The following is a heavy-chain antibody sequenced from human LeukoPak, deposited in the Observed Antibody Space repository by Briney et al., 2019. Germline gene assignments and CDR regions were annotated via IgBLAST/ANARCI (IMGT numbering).Heavy chain of an antibody. V-gene: IGHV3-53*01. J-gene: IGHJ6*04. CDR2: IYSGGST. CDR3: ARDRPLPDV. Sequence: PGGSLRLSCAASGFTFSSYAMSWVRQAPGKGLEWVSVIYSGGSTYYADSVKGRFTISRDNSKNTLYLQMNSLRAEDTAVYYCARDRPLPDVWGKGTTVTISS. CDR1: GFTFSSYA.